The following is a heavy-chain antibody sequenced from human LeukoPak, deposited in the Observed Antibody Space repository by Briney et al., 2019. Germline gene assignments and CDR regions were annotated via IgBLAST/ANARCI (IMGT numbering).Heavy chain of an antibody. V-gene: IGHV3-23*01. CDR3: AKASYYYGDYGY. Sequence: GGSLRLSCAASGFTFSSYAMNWVRQAPGKGLEWVSFIRGGGAGTRYADPVKGRFTISRDNSKNTPYLQMNSLRAEDTAVYYCAKASYYYGDYGYWGQGTLVTVSS. CDR1: GFTFSSYA. D-gene: IGHD4-17*01. J-gene: IGHJ4*02. CDR2: IRGGGAGT.